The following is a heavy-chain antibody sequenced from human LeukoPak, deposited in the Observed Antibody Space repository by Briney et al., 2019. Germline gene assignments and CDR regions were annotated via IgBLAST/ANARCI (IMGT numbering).Heavy chain of an antibody. CDR3: SRGRADGYSGYDFGDY. CDR2: INPNSGGT. CDR1: GYTFTGYY. Sequence: SVKVSCKASGYTFTGYYMHWVRQAPGQGLEWMGWINPNSGGTDYAQKFQGRVTMARDTSISTAYMELSSLTSDDTAVYYCSRGRADGYSGYDFGDYWGQGTLVTVSS. V-gene: IGHV1-2*02. D-gene: IGHD5-12*01. J-gene: IGHJ4*02.